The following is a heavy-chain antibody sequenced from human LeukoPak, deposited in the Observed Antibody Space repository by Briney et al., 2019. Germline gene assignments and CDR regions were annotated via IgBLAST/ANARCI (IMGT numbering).Heavy chain of an antibody. CDR1: GFTFSSYG. J-gene: IGHJ3*02. Sequence: PGGSLRLSCAASGFTFSSYGMHWVRQAPGKGLEWVAVIWYDGSNKYYADSVKGRFTISRDNSKNTLYLQMNSLRAEDTAVYYCAKDYLVIQESNAFDIWGQGTMVAVSS. CDR3: AKDYLVIQESNAFDI. D-gene: IGHD3-9*01. CDR2: IWYDGSNK. V-gene: IGHV3-33*06.